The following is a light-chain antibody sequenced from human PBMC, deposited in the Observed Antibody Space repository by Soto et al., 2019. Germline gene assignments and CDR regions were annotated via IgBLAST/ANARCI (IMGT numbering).Light chain of an antibody. J-gene: IGLJ2*01. V-gene: IGLV2-14*03. CDR1: SRDVGGYSY. CDR3: SSFTSYSTLV. Sequence: QTALTQPASVSGSPGQSITISCTGTSRDVGGYSYVSWYQQHPDKAPKLMIYDVNNRPSGVSDRFSGSKSGNTASLTISGLQAEDESDYYCSSFTSYSTLVFGGGTKLTVL. CDR2: DVN.